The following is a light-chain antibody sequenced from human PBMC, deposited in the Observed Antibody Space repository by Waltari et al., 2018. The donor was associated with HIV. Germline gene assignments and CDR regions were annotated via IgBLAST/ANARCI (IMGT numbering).Light chain of an antibody. CDR1: VLPKTY. Sequence: SYELTQPPSVSVSPGQTARNTCSGAVLPKTYAYWYQQKSGQAPVLVIYEDSKRPSGIPERFSGSSSGTMATLTISGAQVEDEADYYCYSTDSSDWVFGGGTKLTVL. CDR3: YSTDSSDWV. V-gene: IGLV3-10*01. CDR2: EDS. J-gene: IGLJ3*02.